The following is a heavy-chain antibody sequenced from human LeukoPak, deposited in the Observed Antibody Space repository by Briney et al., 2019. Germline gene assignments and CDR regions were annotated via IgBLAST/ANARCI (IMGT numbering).Heavy chain of an antibody. CDR2: ISGSGGST. V-gene: IGHV3-23*01. D-gene: IGHD2-15*01. CDR3: AKQLGYCSGGSCSYLAGSADY. CDR1: GFTFSSYA. Sequence: GGSLRLSCAASGFTFSSYAMSWIRQAPGKGLEWVSAISGSGGSTYYADSVKGRFTISRDNSKNTLYLQMNSLRAEDTAVYYCAKQLGYCSGGSCSYLAGSADYWGQGTLVTVSS. J-gene: IGHJ4*02.